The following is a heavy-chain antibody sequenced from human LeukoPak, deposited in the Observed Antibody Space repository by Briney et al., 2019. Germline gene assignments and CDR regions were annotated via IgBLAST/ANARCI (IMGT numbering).Heavy chain of an antibody. CDR2: IKQDGTDK. V-gene: IGHV3-7*01. D-gene: IGHD2-2*01. CDR1: GFTFSSYW. CDR3: ARDSSMGRY. Sequence: PGGSLRLSRAASGFTFSSYWMNWVRQAPGKGLEWVANIKQDGTDKYYVDSVKGRFTISRDNAKSSLYLQMDSLRVEDTAVYYCARDSSMGRYWGQGTLVTVSS. J-gene: IGHJ4*02.